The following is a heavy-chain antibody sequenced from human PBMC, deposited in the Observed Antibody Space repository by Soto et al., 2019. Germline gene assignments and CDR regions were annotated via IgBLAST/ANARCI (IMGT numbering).Heavy chain of an antibody. CDR2: IVVGSGNT. J-gene: IGHJ4*02. CDR3: AAVSSGLGADY. D-gene: IGHD2-15*01. CDR1: GFTFTSSA. V-gene: IGHV1-58*01. Sequence: QMQLVQSGPEVKKPGTSVKVSCKASGFTFTSSAVQWVRQARGQRLEWIGWIVVGSGNTNYAQKFQERVTITRDMSTSTAYVELSSLRSEDTAVYYCAAVSSGLGADYWGQGTLVTVSS.